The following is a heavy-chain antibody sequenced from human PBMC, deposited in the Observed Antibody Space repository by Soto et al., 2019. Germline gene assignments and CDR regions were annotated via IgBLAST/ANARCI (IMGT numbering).Heavy chain of an antibody. CDR3: ARGLSDCSSTSCYEDYYYYGMDV. D-gene: IGHD2-2*01. CDR1: GGSFSGYY. V-gene: IGHV4-34*01. Sequence: SETLSLTCAVYGGSFSGYYWSWIRQPPGKGLEWIGEINHSGSTNYNPSLKSRVTISADTSKNQFSLKLSSVTAADTAVYYCARGLSDCSSTSCYEDYYYYGMDVWGQGTTVT. CDR2: INHSGST. J-gene: IGHJ6*02.